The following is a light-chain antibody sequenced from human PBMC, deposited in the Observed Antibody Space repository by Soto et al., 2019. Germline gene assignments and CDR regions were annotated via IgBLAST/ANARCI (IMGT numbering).Light chain of an antibody. J-gene: IGKJ1*01. CDR2: GAS. V-gene: IGKV3-20*01. CDR1: QRVSSNY. CDR3: QQYGSSQT. Sequence: EIVLTQSPGTLSLSPGERATLSCRASQRVSSNYLAWYQQKPGQAPRLLIHGASSRATGIPDRFSGSGSGTDFTLTISRLEPEDFAVYYCQQYGSSQTFGQGTKVQIK.